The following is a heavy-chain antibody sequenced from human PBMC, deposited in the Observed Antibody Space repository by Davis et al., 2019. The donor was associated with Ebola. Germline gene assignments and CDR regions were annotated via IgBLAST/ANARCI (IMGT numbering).Heavy chain of an antibody. CDR1: GFTFNYYA. V-gene: IGHV3-73*01. CDR2: IRSKANSYAT. CDR3: TQGNGPQGDY. D-gene: IGHD2-8*01. J-gene: IGHJ4*02. Sequence: GESLKISCAASGFTFNYYAMSWVRQASGKGLEWVGRIRSKANSYATAYAASVKGRFTISRDDSKNTAYLQMNSLKTEDTAVYYCTQGNGPQGDYWGQGTLVTVSS.